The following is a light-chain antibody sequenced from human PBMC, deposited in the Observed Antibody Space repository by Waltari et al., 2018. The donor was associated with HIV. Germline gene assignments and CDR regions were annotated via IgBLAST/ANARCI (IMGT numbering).Light chain of an antibody. Sequence: DIVMTQSPDSLAVSLGERATINCKSSQSVLYRSHNKNYLAWFQQRPGQPPKLPIYWAITRESGVPDGSTGNGSEKDFTLTSSSLQAENVAVYYCQQYYSTITVGQGTRLEIK. J-gene: IGKJ5*01. CDR1: QSVLYRSHNKNY. CDR2: WAI. V-gene: IGKV4-1*01. CDR3: QQYYSTIT.